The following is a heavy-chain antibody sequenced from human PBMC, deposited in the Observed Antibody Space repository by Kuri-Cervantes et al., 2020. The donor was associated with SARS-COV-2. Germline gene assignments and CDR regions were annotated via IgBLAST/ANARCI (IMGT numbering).Heavy chain of an antibody. Sequence: SETLSLTCTVSGGSISSYYWSWIRQPPGKGLERIGYIYYSGSTNYNPSLKSRVTISVDTSKNQFSLKLSSVTAADTAVYYCAKFAKVLLWFGDHYYFDYWGQGTLVTVSS. D-gene: IGHD3-10*01. J-gene: IGHJ4*02. V-gene: IGHV4-59*01. CDR2: IYYSGST. CDR1: GGSISSYY. CDR3: AKFAKVLLWFGDHYYFDY.